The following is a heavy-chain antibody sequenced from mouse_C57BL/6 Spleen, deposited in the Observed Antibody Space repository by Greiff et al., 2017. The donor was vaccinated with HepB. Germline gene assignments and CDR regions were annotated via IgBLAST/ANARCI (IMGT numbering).Heavy chain of an antibody. V-gene: IGHV1-26*01. J-gene: IGHJ2*01. D-gene: IGHD1-1*01. CDR3: ARSDYYGSSSFFDY. CDR2: INPNNGGT. Sequence: VQLKHSGPELVKPGASVKISCKASGYTFTDYYMNWVKQSHGKSLEWIGDINPNNGGTSYNQKFKGKATLTVDKSSSTAYMELRSLTSEDSAVYYCARSDYYGSSSFFDYWGQGTTLTVSS. CDR1: GYTFTDYY.